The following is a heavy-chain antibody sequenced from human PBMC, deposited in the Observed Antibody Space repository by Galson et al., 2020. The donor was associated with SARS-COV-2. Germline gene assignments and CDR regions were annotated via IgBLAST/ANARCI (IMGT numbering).Heavy chain of an antibody. J-gene: IGHJ1*01. D-gene: IGHD3-10*01. CDR3: AKSPPLRGLLWFGELFRTGQTEYFQH. CDR2: ISGSGGST. Sequence: GGSLRLSCAASGFTFSSYAMSWVRQAPGKGLEWVSAISGSGGSTYYADSVKGRFTISRDNSKNTLYLQMNSLRAEDTAVYYCAKSPPLRGLLWFGELFRTGQTEYFQHWGQGTLVTVSS. V-gene: IGHV3-23*01. CDR1: GFTFSSYA.